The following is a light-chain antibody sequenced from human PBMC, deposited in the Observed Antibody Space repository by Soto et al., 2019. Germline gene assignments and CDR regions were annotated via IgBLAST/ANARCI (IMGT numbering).Light chain of an antibody. Sequence: QSVLTQPASVSGSPGQSITISCTGTSSDVGGYNYVSWYQQHPGKAPKLMIYEVSNRPSGVSNRFSGSKSGNTASLTISGLQAEDAADYACSSYTSSSTLVRFGGGTKLAVL. V-gene: IGLV2-14*01. J-gene: IGLJ2*01. CDR1: SSDVGGYNY. CDR2: EVS. CDR3: SSYTSSSTLVR.